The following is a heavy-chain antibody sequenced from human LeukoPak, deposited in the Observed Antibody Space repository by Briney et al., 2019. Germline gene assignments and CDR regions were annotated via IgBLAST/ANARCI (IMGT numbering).Heavy chain of an antibody. CDR2: IYTSGST. V-gene: IGHV4-4*07. CDR3: ARVRSGWSPENYYYYGMDV. CDR1: GGSISSYY. Sequence: SETLSLTCTVSGGSISSYYWSWIQQPAGKGLEWIGRIYTSGSTNYNPSLKSRVTMSVDTSKDQFSLKLSSVTAADTAVYYCARVRSGWSPENYYYYGMDVWGQGTTVTVSS. J-gene: IGHJ6*02. D-gene: IGHD6-19*01.